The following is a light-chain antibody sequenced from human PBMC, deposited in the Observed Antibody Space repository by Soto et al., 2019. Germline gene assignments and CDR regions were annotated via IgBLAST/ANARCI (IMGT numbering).Light chain of an antibody. Sequence: VLTQSPGTLSLSPGERATLSCRASQSVNIYLAWYQQKPGQAPRLLIYDASNRATGIPARFSGSGSGTDFTLTISSLEPEDIAVYYCQQRSNWRVTFGGGTKVDIK. CDR3: QQRSNWRVT. CDR2: DAS. V-gene: IGKV3-11*01. J-gene: IGKJ4*01. CDR1: QSVNIY.